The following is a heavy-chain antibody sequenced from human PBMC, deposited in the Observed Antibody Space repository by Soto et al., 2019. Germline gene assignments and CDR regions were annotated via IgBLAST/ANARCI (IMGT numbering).Heavy chain of an antibody. Sequence: QVQLVESGGGLVKPGGSLRLSCAASGFTFSDYYMSWIRQAPGKGLEWVSYISSSGSTTYYADSVKGRFTISRDNAKNSLYLQMNSLRAEDTAVYYCARASSNWNPHVYYYYMDVWGKGTTVTVSS. V-gene: IGHV3-11*01. CDR2: ISSSGSTT. D-gene: IGHD1-20*01. CDR1: GFTFSDYY. J-gene: IGHJ6*03. CDR3: ARASSNWNPHVYYYYMDV.